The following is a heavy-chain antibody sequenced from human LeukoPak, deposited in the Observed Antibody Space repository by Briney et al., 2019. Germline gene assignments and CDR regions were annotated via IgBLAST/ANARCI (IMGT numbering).Heavy chain of an antibody. Sequence: PSETLSLTCAVSGYSISNGYYWVWIRQPPGRGLEWIGSLYHSDSAYYNTSLRSRVSMSVDTSKNQFSLTLSFVTAADTAVNYCARQHDSYYYYYIDVRGSGTTVTVSS. CDR2: LYHSDSA. V-gene: IGHV4-38-2*01. CDR1: GYSISNGYY. J-gene: IGHJ6*03. CDR3: ARQHDSYYYYYIDV.